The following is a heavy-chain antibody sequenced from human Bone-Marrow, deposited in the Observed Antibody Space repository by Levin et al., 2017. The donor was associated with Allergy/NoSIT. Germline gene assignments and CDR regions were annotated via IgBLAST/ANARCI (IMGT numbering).Heavy chain of an antibody. CDR1: GFTVSNNY. CDR3: ARDPPGVAAAGSGY. CDR2: IYSGGST. Sequence: GESLKISCAASGFTVSNNYMRWVRQAPGKGLEWVSLIYSGGSTYYADSVKGRFTISRDSSKNTLYLQMNNLRVEDTAVYYCARDPPGVAAAGSGYWGQGTLVTVSS. J-gene: IGHJ4*02. D-gene: IGHD6-13*01. V-gene: IGHV3-66*01.